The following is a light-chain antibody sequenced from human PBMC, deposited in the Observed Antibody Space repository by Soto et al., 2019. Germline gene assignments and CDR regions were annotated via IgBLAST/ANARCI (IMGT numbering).Light chain of an antibody. V-gene: IGKV3-11*01. CDR2: YAS. CDR1: QSVRTN. CDR3: HQRQYWPPIT. Sequence: VTKSRCTVYVNTRETVTLSCGASQSVRTNLAWYQQRPGQAPRLLIHYASTRATGIPARFSGSGSGTDFTLTISRLEPEDFAVYSCHQRQYWPPITFGQGTRLEIK. J-gene: IGKJ5*01.